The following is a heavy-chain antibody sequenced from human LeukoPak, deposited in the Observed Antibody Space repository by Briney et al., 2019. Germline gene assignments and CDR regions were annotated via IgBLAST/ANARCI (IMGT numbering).Heavy chain of an antibody. J-gene: IGHJ4*02. Sequence: GGSLRLSCAASGFTFSDYSMDWVRQAPGKGLEWISYIGIDSGNTNYADSVEGRFTISGDKAKNSLYLQMNSLRVEDTAVYYCARDYKYDFDNWGQGTLVTVSS. CDR2: IGIDSGNT. D-gene: IGHD5-24*01. CDR1: GFTFSDYS. V-gene: IGHV3-48*01. CDR3: ARDYKYDFDN.